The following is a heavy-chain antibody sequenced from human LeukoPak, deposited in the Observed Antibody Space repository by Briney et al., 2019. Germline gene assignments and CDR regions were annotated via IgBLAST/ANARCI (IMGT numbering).Heavy chain of an antibody. Sequence: PSETLSLTCTVSGDSISSGTYSWSWIRQPAGKGLEWIAQIYTSVRTDFNPSLKSRVSISLDTPNNQFSLTMTSVTAADTAIYYCAGRGLNTGWTFDYWGHGTLVTVSS. V-gene: IGHV4-61*09. J-gene: IGHJ4*01. CDR1: GDSISSGTYS. CDR3: AGRGLNTGWTFDY. D-gene: IGHD6-19*01. CDR2: IYTSVRT.